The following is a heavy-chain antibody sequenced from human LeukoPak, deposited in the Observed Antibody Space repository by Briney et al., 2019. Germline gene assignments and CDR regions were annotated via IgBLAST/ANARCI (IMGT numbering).Heavy chain of an antibody. J-gene: IGHJ4*02. D-gene: IGHD1-7*01. CDR3: ARESPLYNWNWDY. CDR2: ISYDGSNK. V-gene: IGHV3-30-3*01. Sequence: PGGSLRLSCAASGFTFSSYAMHWVRQAPGKGLEWVAVISYDGSNKYYADSAKGRFTISRDNSKNTLYLQMNSLRAEDTAVYYCARESPLYNWNWDYWGQGTLVTVSS. CDR1: GFTFSSYA.